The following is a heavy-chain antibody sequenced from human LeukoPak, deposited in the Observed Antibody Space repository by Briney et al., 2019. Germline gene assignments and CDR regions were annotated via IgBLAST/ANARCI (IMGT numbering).Heavy chain of an antibody. CDR1: GGSISSGGYY. D-gene: IGHD1-1*01. V-gene: IGHV4-31*03. CDR3: ANRLIRSGTGAFDI. Sequence: SQTLSLTCTVSGGSISSGGYYWSWIRQHPGKGLEWIGYIYYSGSTYYNPSLKSRVTISVDTSKNQFSLRLTSVTAADTALYFCANRLIRSGTGAFDIWGQGTVVIVSS. CDR2: IYYSGST. J-gene: IGHJ3*02.